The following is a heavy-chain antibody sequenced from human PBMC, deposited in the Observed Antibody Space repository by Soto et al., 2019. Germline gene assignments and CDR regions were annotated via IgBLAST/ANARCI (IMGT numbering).Heavy chain of an antibody. Sequence: GGSLRLSCAASGFTFSSYWMSWVRQAPGKGLEWVANIKQDGSEKYYVDSVKGRFTISRDNAKNSLYLQMNSLRAEDTAVYYCASYSSGWNAGFDYWGQGTLVTVSS. J-gene: IGHJ4*02. D-gene: IGHD6-19*01. CDR3: ASYSSGWNAGFDY. CDR1: GFTFSSYW. V-gene: IGHV3-7*01. CDR2: IKQDGSEK.